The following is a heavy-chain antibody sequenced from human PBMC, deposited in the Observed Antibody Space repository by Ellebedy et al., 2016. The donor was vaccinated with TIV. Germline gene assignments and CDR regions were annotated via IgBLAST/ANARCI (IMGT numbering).Heavy chain of an antibody. CDR2: MNPKSGNT. CDR3: TRGGTKCENKWFDP. Sequence: AASVNVSCKASGYTFTSYDINGVRQAPGQGRESMGWMNPKSGNTVYSQKFQGRVTMTSNTPMNTAYMDLTSLRSEDTAVYYCTRGGTKCENKWFDPWGQGTLVIVSS. CDR1: GYTFTSYD. V-gene: IGHV1-8*01. D-gene: IGHD3-10*01. J-gene: IGHJ5*02.